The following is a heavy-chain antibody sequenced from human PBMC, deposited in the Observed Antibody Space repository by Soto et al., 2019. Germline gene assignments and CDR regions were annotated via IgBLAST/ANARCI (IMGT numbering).Heavy chain of an antibody. CDR1: GDSISDTLYS. CDR2: IHYSGSP. D-gene: IGHD2-15*01. J-gene: IGHJ4*01. CDR3: PRHLKAVAAAIAY. V-gene: IGHV4-39*01. Sequence: SETLSLTCRVSGDSISDTLYSWGWIRQAPGKGLEWLGSIHYSGSPQSHPPLKTRVTISVYTSNNEFSLRLRSVPAADTAVYYCPRHLKAVAAAIAYRGQGSPVTVSS.